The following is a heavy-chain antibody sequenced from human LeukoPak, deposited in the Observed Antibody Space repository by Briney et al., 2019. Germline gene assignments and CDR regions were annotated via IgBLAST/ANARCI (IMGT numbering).Heavy chain of an antibody. CDR1: GGTFSSYA. V-gene: IGHV1-69*05. D-gene: IGHD3-3*01. Sequence: GSSVKVSCKASGGTFSSYAISWVRQAPGQGLEWMGRIIPIFGTANYAQKFQGRVTITTDESTSTAYMELSSLRSEDTAVYYCARAQPNDFWSGSFDYWGQGTLVTVSS. CDR3: ARAQPNDFWSGSFDY. CDR2: IIPIFGTA. J-gene: IGHJ4*02.